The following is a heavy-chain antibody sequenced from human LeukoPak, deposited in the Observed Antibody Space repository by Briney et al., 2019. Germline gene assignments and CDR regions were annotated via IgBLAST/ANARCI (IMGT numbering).Heavy chain of an antibody. CDR2: INPDGDGM. V-gene: IGHV3-7*01. CDR1: GFTFSRSW. J-gene: IGHJ4*02. Sequence: GSLRLSCTASGFTFSRSWMNWIRQAPGKGLEWVANINPDGDGMRFVDSVKGRFTMSRDNAQSSLHLQMNSLRVEDTASYYCAAWTDRGYSYWGQGVLVTVSS. D-gene: IGHD5-12*01. CDR3: AAWTDRGYSY.